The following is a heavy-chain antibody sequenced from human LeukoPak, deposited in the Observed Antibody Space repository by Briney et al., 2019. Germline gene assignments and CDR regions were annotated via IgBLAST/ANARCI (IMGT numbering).Heavy chain of an antibody. CDR3: ARERSYVARPGGNGYFDD. D-gene: IGHD1-26*01. CDR2: IYYNGNT. J-gene: IGHJ4*02. Sequence: SETLSLTCNVSGGSSSAGHFWTWIRQHREKGLEWIGNIYYNGNTNYNPSLKSRLTISVDTSKNQFSLKLRSVTAADTAVYYCARERSYVARPGGNGYFDDWGQGTLVTVSS. V-gene: IGHV4-31*03. CDR1: GGSSSAGHF.